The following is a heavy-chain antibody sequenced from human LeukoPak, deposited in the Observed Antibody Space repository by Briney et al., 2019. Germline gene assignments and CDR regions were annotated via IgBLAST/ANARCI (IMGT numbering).Heavy chain of an antibody. V-gene: IGHV3-21*01. D-gene: IGHD6-19*01. Sequence: GGSLRLSCAASGFTFSSYSMNWVRQAPGKGLEWISSISSSSSYIYYADSVKGRFTISRDNAKNSLYLQMNSLRAEDTAVYYCASDIGAGAVAGEIDYWGQGTLVTVSS. CDR2: ISSSSSYI. J-gene: IGHJ4*02. CDR3: ASDIGAGAVAGEIDY. CDR1: GFTFSSYS.